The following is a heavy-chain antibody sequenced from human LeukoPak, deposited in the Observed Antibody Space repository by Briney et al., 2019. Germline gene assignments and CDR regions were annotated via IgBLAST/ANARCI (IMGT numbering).Heavy chain of an antibody. V-gene: IGHV3-66*01. D-gene: IGHD3-16*01. J-gene: IGHJ4*02. CDR2: IYSGGST. CDR3: ARVRWGGLYYFDY. Sequence: GGSLRLSCAASGFTVSSNYMSWVHQAPGKGLEWVSVIYSGGSTYYADSVKGRFTISRDNSKNTLYLQMNSLRAEDTAVYFCARVRWGGLYYFDYWGQGALVTVSS. CDR1: GFTVSSNY.